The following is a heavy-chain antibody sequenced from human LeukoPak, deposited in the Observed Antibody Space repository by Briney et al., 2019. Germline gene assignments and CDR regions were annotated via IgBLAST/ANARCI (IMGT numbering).Heavy chain of an antibody. V-gene: IGHV3-30*03. CDR1: GFTFSSYG. CDR3: ARGYCSGGSCYPPGA. D-gene: IGHD2-15*01. Sequence: GGSLRLSCAASGFTFSSYGMHWVRQAPDKGLEWVAVITYDGSNKYYADSVKGRFTISRDNSKNTLYLQMNSLRAEDTAVYYCARGYCSGGSCYPPGAWGQGTLVTVSS. CDR2: ITYDGSNK. J-gene: IGHJ5*02.